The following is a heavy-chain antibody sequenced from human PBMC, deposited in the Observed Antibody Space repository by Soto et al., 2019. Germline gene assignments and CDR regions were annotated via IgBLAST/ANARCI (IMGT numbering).Heavy chain of an antibody. CDR3: TRHTYDSSGYEETAAFDI. CDR1: VFTFRVSA. CDR2: IRSKANSYAT. J-gene: IGHJ3*02. D-gene: IGHD3-22*01. Sequence: WGSLRISCASSVFTFRVSAMHWVRQASGKGLEWVGRIRSKANSYATAYAASVKGRFTISRDDSKNTAYLQMNRLKTEDTAVYYCTRHTYDSSGYEETAAFDIWGQGTMVTVSS. V-gene: IGHV3-73*01.